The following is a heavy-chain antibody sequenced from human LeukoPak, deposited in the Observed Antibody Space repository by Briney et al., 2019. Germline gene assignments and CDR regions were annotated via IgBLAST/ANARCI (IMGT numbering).Heavy chain of an antibody. CDR3: ARDSSSWFDY. V-gene: IGHV4-30-4*01. D-gene: IGHD6-13*01. CDR1: GGSISSGGYY. Sequence: SETLSLTCTVSGGSISSGGYYWSWIRQPPGKGLEWIGYIYYSGSTYYSPSLKSRVTISVDTSKNQFSLKLSSVTAADTAVYYCARDSSSWFDYWGQGTLVTVSS. J-gene: IGHJ4*02. CDR2: IYYSGST.